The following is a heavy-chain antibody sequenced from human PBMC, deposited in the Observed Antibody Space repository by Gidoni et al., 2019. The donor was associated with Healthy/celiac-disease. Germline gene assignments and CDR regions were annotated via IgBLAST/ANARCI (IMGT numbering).Heavy chain of an antibody. Sequence: EVQLVQSGAEVKKPGESLRISCQGSGSSFTSYWISWVRPMPGKGLEGMGRIDPSDSYTNYSPSFQGHVTISADKSISTAYLQWSSLKASDTAMYYCAGLGDGSGSYGSLFDYWGQGTLVTVSS. J-gene: IGHJ4*02. V-gene: IGHV5-10-1*01. CDR3: AGLGDGSGSYGSLFDY. D-gene: IGHD3-10*01. CDR2: IDPSDSYT. CDR1: GSSFTSYW.